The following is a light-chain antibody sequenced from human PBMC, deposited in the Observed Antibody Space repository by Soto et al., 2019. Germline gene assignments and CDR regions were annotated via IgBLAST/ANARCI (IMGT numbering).Light chain of an antibody. Sequence: QSVLAQPVSVSGSPGQSITISCTGTSSDVGGYNYVSWYQQHPGKAPKVMIYEVTSRPSGVSNRFSGSKSGNTASLTISGLQAEDEDTYYCTSYSTNRVVFGGGTQLTVL. CDR1: SSDVGGYNY. CDR2: EVT. CDR3: TSYSTNRVV. J-gene: IGLJ2*01. V-gene: IGLV2-14*01.